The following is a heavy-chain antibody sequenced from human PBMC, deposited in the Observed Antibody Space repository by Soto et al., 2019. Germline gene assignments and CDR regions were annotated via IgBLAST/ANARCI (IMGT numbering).Heavy chain of an antibody. D-gene: IGHD3-22*01. CDR3: AGNYYDSSGYYQFDY. CDR2: IYYSGTT. Sequence: QVQLQESGPGLVKPSQTLSLTCTVSGGSISSGGYYWSWIRQHPGKGLEWIGYIYYSGTTYYNPSLKSRVTVSVDTSKNQFSLKLSSVTAADTAVYYCAGNYYDSSGYYQFDYWGQGTLVTVSS. V-gene: IGHV4-31*03. J-gene: IGHJ4*02. CDR1: GGSISSGGYY.